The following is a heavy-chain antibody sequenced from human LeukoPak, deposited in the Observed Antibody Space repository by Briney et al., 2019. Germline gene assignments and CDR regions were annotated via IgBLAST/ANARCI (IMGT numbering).Heavy chain of an antibody. Sequence: GGSLRLSCAASGFTLISYWMTWVRQAPGKGLEWVANIKQDGSEKYYVDSVKGRFTISRDNAKNSLYLQMNSLRDEDTAVCYCARADSSIAARLSRSSIFNYYYYMDVWGKGTTVTVSS. CDR2: IKQDGSEK. D-gene: IGHD6-6*01. V-gene: IGHV3-7*01. CDR3: ARADSSIAARLSRSSIFNYYYYMDV. J-gene: IGHJ6*03. CDR1: GFTLISYW.